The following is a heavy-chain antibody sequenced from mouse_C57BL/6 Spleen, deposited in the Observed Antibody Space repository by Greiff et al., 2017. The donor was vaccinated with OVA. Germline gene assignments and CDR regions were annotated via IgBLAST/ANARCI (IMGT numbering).Heavy chain of an antibody. J-gene: IGHJ3*01. CDR1: GYTFTSYG. CDR3: ARSLITTVVEAY. D-gene: IGHD1-1*01. CDR2: IYPRSGNT. Sequence: VQLQQSGAELARPGASVKLSCKASGYTFTSYGISWVKQRTGQGLEWIGEIYPRSGNTYYNEKFKGKATLTADKSSSTAYMELRSLTSEDSAVYVCARSLITTVVEAYWGQGTLVTVSA. V-gene: IGHV1-81*01.